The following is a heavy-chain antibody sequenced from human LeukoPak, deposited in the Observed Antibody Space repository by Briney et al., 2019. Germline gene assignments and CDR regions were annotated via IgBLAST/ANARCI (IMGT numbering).Heavy chain of an antibody. Sequence: ASVKVSCKASGYTFTGYYMHWVRQAPAQGLEWMGWINPNSGGTNYAQKFQGRVTMTKDTSISTAYMELSRLRSDDTAVYYCARGIYYGDYCDYWGQGTLVTVSS. D-gene: IGHD4-17*01. CDR1: GYTFTGYY. CDR2: INPNSGGT. V-gene: IGHV1-2*02. J-gene: IGHJ4*02. CDR3: ARGIYYGDYCDY.